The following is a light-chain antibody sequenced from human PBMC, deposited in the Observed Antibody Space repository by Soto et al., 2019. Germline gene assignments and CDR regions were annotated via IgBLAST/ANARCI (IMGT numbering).Light chain of an antibody. CDR3: QHRYNWPLT. CDR2: DAS. Sequence: EVLLTHSPATLSLSPGEEATVSCRSSQDINTYLGWYQQKPGQPPRLLIYDASNRASGIPARFSGSGSGTDFTLTIDTLEHEDFAIYYCQHRYNWPLTLGAGTKVDIK. J-gene: IGKJ4*01. V-gene: IGKV3-11*01. CDR1: QDINTY.